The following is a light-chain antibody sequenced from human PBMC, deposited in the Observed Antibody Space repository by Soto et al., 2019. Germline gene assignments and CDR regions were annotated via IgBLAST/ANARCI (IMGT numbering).Light chain of an antibody. CDR2: AAS. V-gene: IGKV1-39*01. CDR1: QSISSY. J-gene: IGKJ3*01. Sequence: DIQMTQSPSSLSASVGDRVTITCRASQSISSYLNWYQQKPGNAPKLMIYAASSLQSGVPSRFSGSGSGTDFTLTISSLQPEDFATYYCQQSYSTLHFGPGTKVDIK. CDR3: QQSYSTLH.